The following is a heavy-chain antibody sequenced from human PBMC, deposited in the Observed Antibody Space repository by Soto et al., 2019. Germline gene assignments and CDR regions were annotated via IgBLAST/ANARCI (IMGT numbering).Heavy chain of an antibody. CDR1: GGSISSSSYY. J-gene: IGHJ3*02. CDR3: ARHSEVQIMITFGGGGAFDI. V-gene: IGHV4-39*01. D-gene: IGHD3-16*01. Sequence: SETLSLTCTVSGGSISSSSYYWGWIRQPPGKGLEWIGSIYYSGSTYYNPSLKSRVTISVDTSKNQFSLKLSSVTAADTAVYYCARHSEVQIMITFGGGGAFDIWGQGTMVTVSS. CDR2: IYYSGST.